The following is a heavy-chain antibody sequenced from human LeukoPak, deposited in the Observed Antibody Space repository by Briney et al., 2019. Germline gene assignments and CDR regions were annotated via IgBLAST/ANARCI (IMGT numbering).Heavy chain of an antibody. CDR3: ARDLAVDY. Sequence: GGSLRLSCAASGFTFSSYSMNWVRQAPGKGLEWVSYISSSSSTIYYAVSVKGRFTISRDNAKNSLYLQMNSLRAEDTAVYYCARDLAVDYWGQGTLVTVSS. J-gene: IGHJ4*02. CDR1: GFTFSSYS. V-gene: IGHV3-48*01. CDR2: ISSSSSTI.